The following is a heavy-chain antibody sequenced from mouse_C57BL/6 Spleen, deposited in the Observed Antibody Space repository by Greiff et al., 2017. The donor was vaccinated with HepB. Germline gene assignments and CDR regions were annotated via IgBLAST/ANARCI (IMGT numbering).Heavy chain of an antibody. CDR1: GYTFTSYN. V-gene: IGHV1-12*01. CDR3: ASTVVAPYYYAMDY. J-gene: IGHJ4*01. Sequence: QVQLKDSGAELVRPGASVKMSCKASGYTFTSYNMHWVKQTPRQGLEWIGAIYPGNGDTSYNQKFKGKATLTVDKSSSTAYMQLSSLTSEDSAVYFCASTVVAPYYYAMDYWGQGTSVTVSS. CDR2: IYPGNGDT. D-gene: IGHD1-1*01.